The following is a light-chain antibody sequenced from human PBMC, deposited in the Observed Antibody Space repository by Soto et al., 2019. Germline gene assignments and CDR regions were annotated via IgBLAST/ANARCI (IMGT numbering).Light chain of an antibody. CDR1: QDINNF. CDR3: HQYHNFPRT. J-gene: IGKJ1*01. V-gene: IGKV1-33*01. CDR2: DTS. Sequence: DIQMTQSPSSLSASVGDRVTITCQASQDINNFLNWYQQKPGKAPKLLIFDTSTLETGVPSRFSGSGSGTDFTFTISSLQPEDIATYYCHQYHNFPRTFGQGTKVEI.